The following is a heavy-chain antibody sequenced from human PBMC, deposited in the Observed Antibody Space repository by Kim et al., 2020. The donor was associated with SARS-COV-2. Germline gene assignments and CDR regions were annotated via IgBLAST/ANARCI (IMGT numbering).Heavy chain of an antibody. CDR1: GFTFSSYW. J-gene: IGHJ3*02. CDR2: IKQDGSEK. CDR3: ARDSGDIVLMVYAIPKLDAFDI. D-gene: IGHD2-8*01. Sequence: GGSLRLSCAASGFTFSSYWMSWVRQAPGKGLEWVANIKQDGSEKYYVDSVKGRFTISRDNAKNSLYLQMNSLRAEDTAVYYCARDSGDIVLMVYAIPKLDAFDIWGQGTMVTVS. V-gene: IGHV3-7*01.